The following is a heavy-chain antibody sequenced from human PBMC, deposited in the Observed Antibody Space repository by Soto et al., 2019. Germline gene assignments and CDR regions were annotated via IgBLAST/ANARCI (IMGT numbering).Heavy chain of an antibody. Sequence: PGGSLRLSCAASGFTFSNAWMSWVRQAPGKGLEWVGRIKSKTDGGTTDYAAPVKGRFTISRDDSKNTLYLQMNSLKTEDTAVYYCTTPFYYSGGSCYSVGKGYWGQGTLVTVSS. D-gene: IGHD2-15*01. V-gene: IGHV3-15*01. CDR3: TTPFYYSGGSCYSVGKGY. J-gene: IGHJ4*02. CDR1: GFTFSNAW. CDR2: IKSKTDGGTT.